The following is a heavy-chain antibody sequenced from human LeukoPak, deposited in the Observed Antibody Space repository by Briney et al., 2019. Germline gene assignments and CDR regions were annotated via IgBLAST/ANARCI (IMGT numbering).Heavy chain of an antibody. J-gene: IGHJ4*02. CDR1: GFSFSSFW. Sequence: GGSLRLSCAASGFSFSSFWMTWVRQAPGKGLEWVANIKEDGSRNHCVDSVKGRFTISRDNAANSLYLQMNNLRDEDTAVYYCARRDPFDYWGQGTMVTVSS. CDR3: ARRDPFDY. V-gene: IGHV3-7*01. CDR2: IKEDGSRN.